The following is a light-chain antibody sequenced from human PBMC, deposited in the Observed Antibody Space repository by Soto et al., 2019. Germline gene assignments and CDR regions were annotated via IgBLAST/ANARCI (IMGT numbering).Light chain of an antibody. CDR1: QNVLSNY. V-gene: IGKV3D-15*01. Sequence: IVLTYSPGTLSQSPGERPTLSCWASQNVLSNYLAWYQQKPGQAPRLLIYGASTRATGVPARFSGSGSGTEFTLTISSLQSEDFAVYYCQQYNTWPPITFGQGTRLEIK. J-gene: IGKJ5*01. CDR2: GAS. CDR3: QQYNTWPPIT.